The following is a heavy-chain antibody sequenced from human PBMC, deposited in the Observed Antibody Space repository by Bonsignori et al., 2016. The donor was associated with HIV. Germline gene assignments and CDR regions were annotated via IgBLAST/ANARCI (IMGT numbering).Heavy chain of an antibody. V-gene: IGHV4-34*04. D-gene: IGHD1-7*01. CDR3: ARHVNVAGTRGMDV. CDR1: SGSLSGYW. J-gene: IGHJ6*02. Sequence: QVQLQQWGAGLLKPSETLSLTCAVHSGSLSGYWWSWIRQAPGKGLEWIGEIKDSGRTNHNPSLESRTSISEDTSKNQVSLRMNSVTAADTAVYFCARHVNVAGTRGMDVWGQGITVTVSS. CDR2: IKDSGRT.